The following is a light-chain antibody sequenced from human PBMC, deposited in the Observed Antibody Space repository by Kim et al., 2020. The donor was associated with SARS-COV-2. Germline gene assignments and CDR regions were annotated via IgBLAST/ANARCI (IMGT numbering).Light chain of an antibody. CDR1: QSIRSW. Sequence: LSSSGGDRVTITCRASQSIRSWLAWYQQKPGKAPKVLISKASTLESGVSSRFSGSGSGTEFTLTISSLQPDDFATYYCQQYKSWYTFGQGTKLEI. V-gene: IGKV1-5*03. J-gene: IGKJ2*01. CDR2: KAS. CDR3: QQYKSWYT.